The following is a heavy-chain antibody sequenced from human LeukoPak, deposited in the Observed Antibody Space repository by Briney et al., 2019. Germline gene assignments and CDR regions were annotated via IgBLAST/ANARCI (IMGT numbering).Heavy chain of an antibody. D-gene: IGHD2-15*01. Sequence: GGSLRLSCAASGFTFSTYAMNWVRQAPGKGLEWVSYISDSSRTIYYADSVKGRFTISRDNAKNSLYLQMSSLRAEDAGVYYCAKAPVTTCSGTFCYPFDYWGQGTLVTVSS. V-gene: IGHV3-48*01. J-gene: IGHJ4*02. CDR3: AKAPVTTCSGTFCYPFDY. CDR1: GFTFSTYA. CDR2: ISDSSRTI.